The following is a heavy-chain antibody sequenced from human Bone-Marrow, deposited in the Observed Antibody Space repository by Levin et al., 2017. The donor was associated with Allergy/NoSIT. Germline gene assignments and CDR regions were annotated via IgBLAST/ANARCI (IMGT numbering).Heavy chain of an antibody. Sequence: GESLKISCVASGFSFRSHGMHWVRQAPGKGLEWVAVISYDGSEKYYADSVKGRFTISRDNSKNTLYLQMNSLRTEGTAVYYCARSVGTGTIYFYYGMDVWGQGTTVTVSS. CDR3: ARSVGTGTIYFYYGMDV. D-gene: IGHD1-1*01. V-gene: IGHV3-30*03. CDR2: ISYDGSEK. CDR1: GFSFRSHG. J-gene: IGHJ6*02.